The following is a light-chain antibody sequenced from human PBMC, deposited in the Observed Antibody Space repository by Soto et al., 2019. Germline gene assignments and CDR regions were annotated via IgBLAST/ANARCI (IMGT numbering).Light chain of an antibody. J-gene: IGLJ1*01. Sequence: QSALTQPASVSRSPGQSITISCTGTSSDVGTYDLVSWYQQYPGKAPKLMIFEVTKRPSGVSNRFSGSKSANTASLTISGLQAEDEAVYHCCAYARNTIFYAFGSGNTATVL. CDR1: SSDVGTYDL. CDR3: CAYARNTIFYA. CDR2: EVT. V-gene: IGLV2-23*02.